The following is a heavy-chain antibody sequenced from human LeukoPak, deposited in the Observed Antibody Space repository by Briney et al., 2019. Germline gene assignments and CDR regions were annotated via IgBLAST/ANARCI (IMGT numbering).Heavy chain of an antibody. D-gene: IGHD3-22*01. CDR2: IYPGDSDT. V-gene: IGHV5-51*01. CDR3: ARPDSSGYYPYY. Sequence: GASVKVSCKVSGYTLTELSMHWVRQAPGKGLEWMGIIYPGDSDTRYSPAFQGQVTISADKSISTAYLQWSSLKASDTAMYYCARPDSSGYYPYYWGQGTLVTVSS. CDR1: GYTLTELS. J-gene: IGHJ4*02.